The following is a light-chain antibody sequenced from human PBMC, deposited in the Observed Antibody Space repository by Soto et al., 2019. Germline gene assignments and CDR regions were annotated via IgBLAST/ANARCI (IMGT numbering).Light chain of an antibody. CDR2: GAS. Sequence: IVMTQSPATLSVSPGERVTLSCRASETVRTNLAWFQQKPGQTPRLLIFGASTRATGIPTRFTGSGSETEFTLTIGSLQSEDLAVYYCQQYSNWPFTFGPGTKVDIK. V-gene: IGKV3-15*01. J-gene: IGKJ3*01. CDR3: QQYSNWPFT. CDR1: ETVRTN.